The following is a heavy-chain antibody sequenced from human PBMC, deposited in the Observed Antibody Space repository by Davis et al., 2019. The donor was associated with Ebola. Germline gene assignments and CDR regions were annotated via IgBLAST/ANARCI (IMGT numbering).Heavy chain of an antibody. CDR3: ARIRGYDYGYGMDV. D-gene: IGHD5-12*01. CDR1: GYTFTYYA. V-gene: IGHV1-3*01. CDR2: LNGGNGDT. J-gene: IGHJ6*02. Sequence: AASVKVSCKASGYTFTYYAMHWVRQAPGQGLEWMGWLNGGNGDTKYSRRFQGRVTITGDTSASTAYMKLSGLRSEDTATYYCARIRGYDYGYGMDVWGQGTTVTVSS.